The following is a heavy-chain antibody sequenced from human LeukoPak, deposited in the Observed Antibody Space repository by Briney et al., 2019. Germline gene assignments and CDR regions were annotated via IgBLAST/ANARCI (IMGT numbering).Heavy chain of an antibody. V-gene: IGHV4-34*01. D-gene: IGHD3-22*01. J-gene: IGHJ3*02. Sequence: SETLSLTCAVDDGSFSGYYWSWIRQPPGKGLEWIGEINHSGSTNYNPSLKSRVTISVDTSKNQFSLKLSSVTAADTAVYYCARGRAYPYYSTYYYDSSGFRDAFDIRGQGTMVTVSS. CDR3: ARGRAYPYYSTYYYDSSGFRDAFDI. CDR2: INHSGST. CDR1: DGSFSGYY.